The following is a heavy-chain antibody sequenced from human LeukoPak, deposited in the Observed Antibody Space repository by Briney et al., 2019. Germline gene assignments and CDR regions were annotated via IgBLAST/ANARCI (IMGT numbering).Heavy chain of an antibody. CDR1: GGSISSYY. V-gene: IGHV4-4*07. D-gene: IGHD3-22*01. CDR2: IYTSGST. J-gene: IGHJ3*02. Sequence: PSETLSLTCTDSGGSISSYYWSWIRQPAGKGLEWIGRIYTSGSTNYNPSLKSRVTMSVDTSKDQFSLKLSSMTAADTAVYYCAREYYDSSGYYNHDAFDIWGQGTMVTVSS. CDR3: AREYYDSSGYYNHDAFDI.